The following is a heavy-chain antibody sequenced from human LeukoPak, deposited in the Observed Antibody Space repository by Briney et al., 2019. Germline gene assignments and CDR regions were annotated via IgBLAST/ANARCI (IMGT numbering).Heavy chain of an antibody. CDR2: IYYSGST. CDR3: ARTRYYYNSRSYGAPYYFDY. CDR1: GGSISSYY. Sequence: SETLSLTCNVSGGSISSYYWSWIRQSPGKGLEWIGSIYYSGSTYYNPSLKSRVTISVDTSKNQFSLKLSSVTAADTAVYYCARTRYYYNSRSYGAPYYFDYWGQGTLVTVSS. D-gene: IGHD3-10*01. V-gene: IGHV4-59*05. J-gene: IGHJ4*02.